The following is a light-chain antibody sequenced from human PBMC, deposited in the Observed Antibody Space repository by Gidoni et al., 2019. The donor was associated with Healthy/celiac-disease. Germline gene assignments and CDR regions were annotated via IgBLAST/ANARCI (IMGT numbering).Light chain of an antibody. J-gene: IGKJ3*01. Sequence: DIQMTQSPSSLSASVGDRVTSTCRASQSISSYLNWYQQKPGKAPQLLIYAASSLQSGVPSRFSGSGSGTDFTLTISSLQPEDFATYYCQQSYSTPFTFGPGTKVDIK. CDR3: QQSYSTPFT. CDR1: QSISSY. V-gene: IGKV1-39*01. CDR2: AAS.